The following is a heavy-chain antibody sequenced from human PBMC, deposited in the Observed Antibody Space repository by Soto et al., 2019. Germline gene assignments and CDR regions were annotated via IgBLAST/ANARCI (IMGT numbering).Heavy chain of an antibody. CDR2: IFYRGST. V-gene: IGHV4-59*01. D-gene: IGHD5-18*01. Sequence: QVHLQESGPRLVKPSETLSLTCTVSGGSISNYYWSWIRQPPGRGLEWIGHIFYRGSTNYNPALKSRVTISVDTSNSQFSLKLSSVTAADTAVYYCAKDSGYNYGYFRWFDPWGQGTLVTVSS. CDR1: GGSISNYY. CDR3: AKDSGYNYGYFRWFDP. J-gene: IGHJ5*02.